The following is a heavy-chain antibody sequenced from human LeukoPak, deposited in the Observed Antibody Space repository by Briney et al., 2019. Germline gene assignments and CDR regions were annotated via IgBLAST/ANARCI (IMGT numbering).Heavy chain of an antibody. V-gene: IGHV3-30-3*01. D-gene: IGHD5-18*01. CDR3: AREDGIQLWLPDY. CDR2: ISYDGSNK. CDR1: GFTLSSYA. Sequence: PGRALRLSCAASGFTLSSYAMHWVRQAPGKGLGWVAVISYDGSNKYYADSVKGRFTISRDNSKNTLYLQMNSLRAKDTAVYYCAREDGIQLWLPDYWGQGTLVTVSS. J-gene: IGHJ4*02.